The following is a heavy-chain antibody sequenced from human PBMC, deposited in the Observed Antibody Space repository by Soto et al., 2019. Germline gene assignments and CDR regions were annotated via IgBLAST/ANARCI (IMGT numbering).Heavy chain of an antibody. CDR3: ARGGYYDSSGSRNYPYYGMDA. V-gene: IGHV1-18*01. CDR2: ISPYDDNT. CDR1: GYTFNSYG. Sequence: QVQLVQSGTEVKKPGASVKVSCKASGYTFNSYGISWVRQAPGQGLEWMGWISPYDDNTNYAQNLQGRVTMTTDTSTRTADLERRRLRSDDTAVYYCARGGYYDSSGSRNYPYYGMDAWGQGTTVTVS. D-gene: IGHD3-22*01. J-gene: IGHJ6*02.